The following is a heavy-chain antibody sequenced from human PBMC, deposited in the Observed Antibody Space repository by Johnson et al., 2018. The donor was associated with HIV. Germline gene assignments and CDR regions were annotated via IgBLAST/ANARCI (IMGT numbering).Heavy chain of an antibody. V-gene: IGHV3-7*01. CDR3: AREQGQQLVPDAFDI. CDR2: IKQDGREK. CDR1: GFTFSSYW. Sequence: VQLVESGGGLVQPGGSLRLSCAASGFTFSSYWMSWVRQAPGKGLEWVANIKQDGREKYYVDSVKGRFPISRDNAKNSLYLQMNSLRAEDTAVYYCAREQGQQLVPDAFDIWGQGTMVTVSS. J-gene: IGHJ3*02. D-gene: IGHD6-13*01.